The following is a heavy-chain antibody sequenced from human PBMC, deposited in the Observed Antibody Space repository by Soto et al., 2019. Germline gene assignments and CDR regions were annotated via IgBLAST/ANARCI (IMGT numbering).Heavy chain of an antibody. J-gene: IGHJ4*02. CDR3: ARDEALYYYGSLFDY. Sequence: ASVKVSCKASGYTFTSYGISWVRQAPGQGLEWMGWINAGNDNTKYSQKFQGRVTITRDTSASTAYMELSSLRSEDTAVYYCARDEALYYYGSLFDYWGQGTLVTVSS. CDR1: GYTFTSYG. V-gene: IGHV1-3*01. D-gene: IGHD3-10*01. CDR2: INAGNDNT.